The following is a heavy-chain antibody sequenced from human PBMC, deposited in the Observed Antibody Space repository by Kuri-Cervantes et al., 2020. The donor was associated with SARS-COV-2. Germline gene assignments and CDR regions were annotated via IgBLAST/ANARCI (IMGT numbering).Heavy chain of an antibody. J-gene: IGHJ3*02. D-gene: IGHD3-22*01. CDR3: ARSTPFRRLVVISQGGAFDI. CDR1: GYSFTSYW. CDR2: IYPGDSDT. V-gene: IGHV5-51*01. Sequence: GESLKISCKASGYSFTSYWIGWVRQMPGRGLEWMGIIYPGDSDTRYSPSFQGQVTMSADKSISTAYLQWSSLKASDTAMYYCARSTPFRRLVVISQGGAFDIWGQGTMVTVSS.